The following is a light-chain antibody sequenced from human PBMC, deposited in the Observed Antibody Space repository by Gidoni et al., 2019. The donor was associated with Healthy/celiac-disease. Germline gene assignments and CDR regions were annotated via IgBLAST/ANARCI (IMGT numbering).Light chain of an antibody. V-gene: IGKV1-33*01. Sequence: DIQMTQSPSSLSASVGDRVTITCQASQDISNYLNWYQQKPGKAPKLLIYDASNLETGVPSRFSGSGSGTDFTFTISSLQPEDIATYYCQQYDNRPLMCSFGQGTKLEIK. CDR3: QQYDNRPLMCS. CDR1: QDISNY. J-gene: IGKJ2*04. CDR2: DAS.